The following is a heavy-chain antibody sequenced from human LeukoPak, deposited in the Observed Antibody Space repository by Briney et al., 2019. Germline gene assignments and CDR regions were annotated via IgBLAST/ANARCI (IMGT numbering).Heavy chain of an antibody. CDR3: ASTELGIEIDY. CDR1: GYTFTGYY. D-gene: IGHD7-27*01. CDR2: INPNSGGT. Sequence: ASVKVSCKASGYTFTGYYMHWVRQAPGQGLEWMGRINPNSGGTNYAQNFQGRVTMTRDTSTSTVYMELSSLRSEDTAVYYCASTELGIEIDYWGQGTLVTVSS. V-gene: IGHV1-2*06. J-gene: IGHJ4*02.